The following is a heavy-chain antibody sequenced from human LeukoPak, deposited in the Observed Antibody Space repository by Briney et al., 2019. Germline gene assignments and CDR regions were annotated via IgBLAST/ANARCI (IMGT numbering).Heavy chain of an antibody. D-gene: IGHD6-19*01. CDR2: ISSDGSST. CDR1: GFTVSSNY. J-gene: IGHJ4*02. CDR3: ARARIAVAQLTDY. V-gene: IGHV3-74*01. Sequence: GGSLRLSCAASGFTVSSNYMNWVRQAPGKGLEWVSRISSDGSSTDYADSVKGRFTISRDNAKNTLYLQMNSLRAEDTAVYYCARARIAVAQLTDYWGQGTLVTVSS.